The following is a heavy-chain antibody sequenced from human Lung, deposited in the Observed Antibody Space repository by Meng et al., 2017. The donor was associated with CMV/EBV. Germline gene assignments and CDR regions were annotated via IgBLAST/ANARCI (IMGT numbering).Heavy chain of an antibody. J-gene: IGHJ4*02. CDR1: GYTFTGYY. CDR3: ASGAVDCSGGGCYHN. D-gene: IGHD2-15*01. CDR2: TNANSGGT. V-gene: IGHV1-2*02. Sequence: ASVKVSCKASGYTFTGYYMHWVRQAPGQGVERMGWTNANSGGTNYAQKVQGRVTMTRDTSISTAYMELSRLRSDDTAVYYCASGAVDCSGGGCYHNWGQGTXVTVSS.